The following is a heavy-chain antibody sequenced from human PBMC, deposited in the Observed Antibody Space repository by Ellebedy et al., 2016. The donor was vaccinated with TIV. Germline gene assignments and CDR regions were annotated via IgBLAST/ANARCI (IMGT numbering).Heavy chain of an antibody. V-gene: IGHV3-7*01. J-gene: IGHJ3*02. CDR1: GFSFRSYW. D-gene: IGHD4-17*01. CDR2: INQDGSDK. CDR3: ARDGSFGDYLSPRHAFNM. Sequence: GESLKISCGASGFSFRSYWMTWVRQAPGKGLEWVANINQDGSDKYYVDSVKGRFSISRDNAKNSVYLQMNSLRAEDTALYFCARDGSFGDYLSPRHAFNMWGQGTMVTVSS.